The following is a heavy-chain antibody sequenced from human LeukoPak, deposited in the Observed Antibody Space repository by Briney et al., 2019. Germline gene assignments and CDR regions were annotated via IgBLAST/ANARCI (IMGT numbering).Heavy chain of an antibody. CDR1: GGSITFSNYY. J-gene: IGHJ4*02. V-gene: IGHV4-39*01. D-gene: IGHD3-22*01. CDR2: IYYGGGT. Sequence: SSETLSLTCTVSGGSITFSNYYWGWVRQPPGKGLECIGSIYYGGGTYSNTSLKSGVTISAETSKSRFSLSLSSVTAADTAVYFCARLHYYDSSGSFSQHYFDHWGQGILVTVSS. CDR3: ARLHYYDSSGSFSQHYFDH.